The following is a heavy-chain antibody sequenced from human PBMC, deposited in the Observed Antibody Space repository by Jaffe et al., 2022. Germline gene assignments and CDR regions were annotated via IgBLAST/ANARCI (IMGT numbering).Heavy chain of an antibody. J-gene: IGHJ4*02. CDR3: TTDDYGDYVQPADY. D-gene: IGHD4-17*01. V-gene: IGHV3-15*01. CDR2: IKSKTDGGTT. Sequence: EVQLVESGGGLVKPGGSLRLSCAASGFTFSNAWMSWVRQAPGKGLEWVGRIKSKTDGGTTDYAAPVKGRFTISRDDSKNTLYLQMNSLKTEDTAVYYCTTDDYGDYVQPADYWGQGTLVTVSS. CDR1: GFTFSNAW.